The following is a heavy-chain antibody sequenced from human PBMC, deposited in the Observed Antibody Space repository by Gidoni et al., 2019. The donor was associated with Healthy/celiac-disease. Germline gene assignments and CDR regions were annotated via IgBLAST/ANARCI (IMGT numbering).Heavy chain of an antibody. V-gene: IGHV3-23*01. J-gene: IGHJ2*01. CDR2: SSGSGGST. Sequence: AASGFTFSRYAMSWVRHAPGQGLEWVSASSGSGGSTYYADSVKGRFTISRDNSKNTLYLQMNSLRAEDTAVYYCAKEGSKAKNWYFDLWGRGTLVTVSS. CDR3: AKEGSKAKNWYFDL. CDR1: GFTFSRYA.